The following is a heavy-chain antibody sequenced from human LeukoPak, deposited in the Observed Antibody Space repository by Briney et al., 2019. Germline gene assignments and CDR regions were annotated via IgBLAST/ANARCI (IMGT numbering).Heavy chain of an antibody. Sequence: SETLSLTCAVYGGSFSGYYWSWIRQPPGKGLEWIGETNHSGSTNYNPSLKSRVTISVDTSKNQFSLKLSSVTAADTAVYYCARGYYYGSGSSDRDYWGQGTLVTVSS. CDR2: TNHSGST. J-gene: IGHJ4*02. CDR3: ARGYYYGSGSSDRDY. CDR1: GGSFSGYY. V-gene: IGHV4-34*01. D-gene: IGHD3-10*01.